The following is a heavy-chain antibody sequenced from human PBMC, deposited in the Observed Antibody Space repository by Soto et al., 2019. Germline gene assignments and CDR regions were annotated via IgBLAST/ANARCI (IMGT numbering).Heavy chain of an antibody. J-gene: IGHJ6*02. CDR3: SRGRQQLPPYYYYYYGMDV. V-gene: IGHV4-34*01. D-gene: IGHD6-13*01. CDR2: INHSGST. Sequence: SETLSLTCAVYGGSFSGYYWSWIRQPPGKGLEWIGEINHSGSTNYNPSLKSRVTISVDTSKNQFSLKLSSVTAADTAAYYCSRGRQQLPPYYYYYYGMDVWGQGTTVTVSS. CDR1: GGSFSGYY.